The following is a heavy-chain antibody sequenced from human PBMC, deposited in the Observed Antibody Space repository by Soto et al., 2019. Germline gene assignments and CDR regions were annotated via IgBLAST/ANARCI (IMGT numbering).Heavy chain of an antibody. CDR2: ILAGGST. J-gene: IGHJ3*02. Sequence: GGSLRLSCAASGFTCSSYDMSWVRQAPGKGLEWVSTILAGGSTHYPDSVKGRFTISRDNSKNTVFLQMNSLTAGDTAAYYCAKATATGGGAFDICGQGTMVTVSS. D-gene: IGHD2-8*02. CDR1: GFTCSSYD. CDR3: AKATATGGGAFDI. V-gene: IGHV3-23*01.